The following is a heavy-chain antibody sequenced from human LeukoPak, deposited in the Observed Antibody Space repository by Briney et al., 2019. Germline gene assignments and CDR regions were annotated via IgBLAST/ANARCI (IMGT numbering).Heavy chain of an antibody. CDR2: FDPEDGET. V-gene: IGHV1-24*01. J-gene: IGHJ5*02. Sequence: ASVKVSCKVSGYTLTELSMHWARQAPGKGLEWMGGFDPEDGETIYAQKFQGRVTMTEDTSTDTAYMELSSLRSEDTAVYYCAAHYYDSSGYYYVGGFDPWGQGTLVTVSS. D-gene: IGHD3-22*01. CDR3: AAHYYDSSGYYYVGGFDP. CDR1: GYTLTELS.